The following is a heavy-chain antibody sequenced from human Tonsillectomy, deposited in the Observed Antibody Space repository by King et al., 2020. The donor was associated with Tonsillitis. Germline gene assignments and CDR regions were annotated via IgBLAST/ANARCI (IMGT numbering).Heavy chain of an antibody. D-gene: IGHD3-10*01. CDR2: ISYDGSNK. V-gene: IGHV3-30*18. J-gene: IGHJ6*02. Sequence: VQLVESGGGVVQPGRSLRLSCAASGFTFSSYGMHWVRQAPGKGLEWVAVISYDGSNKYYADSVKGRFTISRDNSKNTLYLQMNSLRAEDTAVYYCAKDLPSYGSGSCMDVWGQGTTVTVSS. CDR3: AKDLPSYGSGSCMDV. CDR1: GFTFSSYG.